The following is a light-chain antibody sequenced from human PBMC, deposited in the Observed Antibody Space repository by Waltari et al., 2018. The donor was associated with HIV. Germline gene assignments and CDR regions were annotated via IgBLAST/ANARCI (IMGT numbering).Light chain of an antibody. V-gene: IGKV3-20*01. CDR2: AAS. CDR3: QHYGTSTGYT. J-gene: IGKJ2*01. CDR1: ESVSSSY. Sequence: LTQSPGTLSLSPGERATLSCRASESVSSSYLAWYQQKPGQAPRLLIYAASSRATVIPDRFSGSGSGTDFTLTISRLEPEDFAVYYCQHYGTSTGYTFGQGTKLEIK.